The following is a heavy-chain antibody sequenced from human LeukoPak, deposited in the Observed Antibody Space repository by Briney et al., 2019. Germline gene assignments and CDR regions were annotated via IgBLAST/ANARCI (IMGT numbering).Heavy chain of an antibody. D-gene: IGHD1-26*01. CDR1: GGSFSGYY. V-gene: IGHV4-34*01. CDR3: ARGSGSYSYEDY. CDR2: ISHSGST. Sequence: PSETLSLTCAVYGGSFSGYYWSWIRQPPGTGLEWIGEISHSGSTNYNPSLKRRVTISVDTSKNQFSLKLSSVTAADTAVYYCARGSGSYSYEDYWGQGTLVTVSS. J-gene: IGHJ4*02.